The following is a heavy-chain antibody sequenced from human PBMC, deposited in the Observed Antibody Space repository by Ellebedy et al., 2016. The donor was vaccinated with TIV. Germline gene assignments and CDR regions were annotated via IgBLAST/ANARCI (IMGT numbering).Heavy chain of an antibody. Sequence: ASVKVSXXASGHIFTSYGIHWVRQAPGQSLEWMGWINTGNDNTKYSRKFQGRVTITRDYMELSGLMSEDTAVYYCATREWQDPMDVWGQGTTVTVSS. D-gene: IGHD3-3*01. CDR1: GHIFTSYG. V-gene: IGHV1-3*04. CDR3: ATREWQDPMDV. CDR2: INTGNDNT. J-gene: IGHJ6*02.